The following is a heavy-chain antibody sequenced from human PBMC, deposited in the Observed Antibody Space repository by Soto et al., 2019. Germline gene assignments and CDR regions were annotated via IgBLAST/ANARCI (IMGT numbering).Heavy chain of an antibody. J-gene: IGHJ6*01. CDR3: ARAPGIAVAEPLDYYYYGMEV. CDR1: GVTFSSYA. CDR2: IIPIFGTA. V-gene: IGHV1-69*13. D-gene: IGHD6-13*01. Sequence: ASVKVSCKASGVTFSSYAISWVRQAPGQGLEWMGGIIPIFGTANYAQKCQGRVKITADESTSTAYMELSSLSSEDTAVYYPARAPGIAVAEPLDYYYYGMEVWGQGTKVTGSS.